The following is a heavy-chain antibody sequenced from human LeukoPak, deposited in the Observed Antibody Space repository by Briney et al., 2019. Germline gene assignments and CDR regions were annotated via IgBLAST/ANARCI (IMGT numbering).Heavy chain of an antibody. CDR3: ARENYYDSSGYDY. Sequence: SVKVSCKASGYTFTSNYIHWVRQAPGQGLEWMGGIIPIFGTANYAQKFQGRVTITADESTSTAYMELSSLRSEDTAVYYCARENYYDSSGYDYWGQGTLVTVSS. CDR1: GYTFTSNY. D-gene: IGHD3-22*01. CDR2: IIPIFGTA. V-gene: IGHV1-69*13. J-gene: IGHJ4*02.